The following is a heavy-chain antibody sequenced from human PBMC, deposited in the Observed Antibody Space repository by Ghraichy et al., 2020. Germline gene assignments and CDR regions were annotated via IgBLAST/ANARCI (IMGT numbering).Heavy chain of an antibody. CDR2: INHSGST. Sequence: ESLNISCVVYDGSFSDYYWSWIRQAPGKGLEWIGEINHSGSTNYNPYLKSRVTISVDTSKNQFSLKLNSVTAADTAVYYCATAYYYDSSGLLSWGQGTLVTVSS. V-gene: IGHV4-34*01. J-gene: IGHJ5*02. CDR3: ATAYYYDSSGLLS. CDR1: DGSFSDYY. D-gene: IGHD3-22*01.